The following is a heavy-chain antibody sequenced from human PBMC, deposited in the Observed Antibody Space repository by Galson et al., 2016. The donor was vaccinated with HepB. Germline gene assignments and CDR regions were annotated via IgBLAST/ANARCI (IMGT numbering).Heavy chain of an antibody. CDR1: GGSMNSTNC. CDR3: CGGSDWHWHFDL. D-gene: IGHD6-19*01. V-gene: IGHV4-4*01. Sequence: ETLSLTCAVSGGSMNSTNCWSWVRQTPGKGLEYIGEIYHSGSTSYNPSVKGRVTISLDTSKNQFSLKVNSVTAADTAVYFCCGGSDWHWHFDLWGRGTLVTVSS. J-gene: IGHJ2*01. CDR2: IYHSGST.